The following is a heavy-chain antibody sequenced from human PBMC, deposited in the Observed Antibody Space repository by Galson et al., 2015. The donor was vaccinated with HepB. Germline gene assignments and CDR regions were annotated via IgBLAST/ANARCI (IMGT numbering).Heavy chain of an antibody. CDR3: ASKGYSSSWYGTGRGGYYFDY. D-gene: IGHD6-13*01. CDR2: IIPILGIA. V-gene: IGHV1-69*10. J-gene: IGHJ4*02. CDR1: GGTFSSYA. Sequence: SVKVSCKASGGTFSSYAISWVRQAPGQGLEWMGGIIPILGIANHAQKFQGRVTITADKSTSTAYMEVSSLRSEDTAVYYCASKGYSSSWYGTGRGGYYFDYWGQRTLVTVSS.